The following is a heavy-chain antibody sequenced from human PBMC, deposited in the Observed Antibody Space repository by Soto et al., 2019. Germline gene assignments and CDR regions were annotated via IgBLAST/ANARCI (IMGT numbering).Heavy chain of an antibody. CDR1: GYTFTSYS. D-gene: IGHD1-7*01. CDR2: INPSGGST. V-gene: IGHV1-46*01. Sequence: ASVKVSCKASGYTFTSYSMHWVRQAPGQGLEWMGIINPSGGSTSYAQKFQGRVTMTRDTSTSTVYMELSSLRSEDTAVYYCVLWGITGTIDYWGQGTAVTVSS. J-gene: IGHJ4*02. CDR3: VLWGITGTIDY.